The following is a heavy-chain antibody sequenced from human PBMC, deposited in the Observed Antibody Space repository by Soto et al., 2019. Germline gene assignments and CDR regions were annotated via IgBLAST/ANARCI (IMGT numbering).Heavy chain of an antibody. J-gene: IGHJ6*02. CDR2: IIPIFGTA. CDR3: ARVGQQLVLSYYYYGMDV. CDR1: GGTFSSYA. D-gene: IGHD6-13*01. Sequence: VRFSCKASGGTFSSYAISWVRQAPGQGLEWMGGIIPIFGTANYAQKFQGRVTITADESTSTAYMELSSLRSEDTAVYYCARVGQQLVLSYYYYGMDVWGQGTTVTVSS. V-gene: IGHV1-69*13.